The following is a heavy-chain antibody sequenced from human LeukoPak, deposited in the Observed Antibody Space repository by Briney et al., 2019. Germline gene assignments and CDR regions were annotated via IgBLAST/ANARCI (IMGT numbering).Heavy chain of an antibody. J-gene: IGHJ4*02. CDR1: GFTFSNYG. CDR2: IRYDGNNK. CDR3: AKGIVVISAARGLSERWNLTPRGIDY. Sequence: GGSLRLSCAASGFTFSNYGMYWVRQAPGKGLEWVAFIRYDGNNKYYADSVKGRFTISRDNSKNALSLQMNSLRTEDTAVYYCAKGIVVISAARGLSERWNLTPRGIDYWGQGTLVTVSS. D-gene: IGHD2-2*01. V-gene: IGHV3-30*02.